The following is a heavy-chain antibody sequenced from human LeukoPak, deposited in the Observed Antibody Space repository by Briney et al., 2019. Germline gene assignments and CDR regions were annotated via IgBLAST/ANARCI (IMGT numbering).Heavy chain of an antibody. CDR1: GFTLSNYW. V-gene: IGHV3-7*04. CDR3: ARDSQHLNFDH. Sequence: GGSLRLSCAASGFTLSNYWMNWVRQAPGKGLEWVANIKEDGSEKYYVDSVKGRFTTSRGNAKNSLYLQMDSLRAEDTAVYYCARDSQHLNFDHWGQGTLVTVSS. D-gene: IGHD3-3*02. CDR2: IKEDGSEK. J-gene: IGHJ4*02.